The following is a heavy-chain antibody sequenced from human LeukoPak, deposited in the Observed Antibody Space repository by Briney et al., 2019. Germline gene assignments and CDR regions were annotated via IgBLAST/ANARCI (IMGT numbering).Heavy chain of an antibody. V-gene: IGHV4-39*01. CDR2: IYYTGST. D-gene: IGHD3-9*01. CDR3: ARLVSYDVLTENFYKYYMDV. Sequence: MPSETLSLTCTVSSGSIISNNYYWGWIRQPPGKGLEWIGSIYYTGSTFYNPSLKSRVTMSLDALKNQFTLKVTSVTATDTAVYYCARLVSYDVLTENFYKYYMDVWGKGTTVTVSS. CDR1: SGSIISNNYY. J-gene: IGHJ6*03.